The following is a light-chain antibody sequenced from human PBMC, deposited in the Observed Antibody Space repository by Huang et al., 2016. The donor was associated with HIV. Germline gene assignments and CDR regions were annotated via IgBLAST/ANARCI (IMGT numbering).Light chain of an antibody. V-gene: IGKV3-15*01. J-gene: IGKJ4*01. Sequence: IVMTQSPATLSVSPGERVNVSCRANRSVSSNLAWYQQRPGQAPRLLIYGSSTRSPGIPARFSGSGSGTDFSLTISSLQSEDFALDYCQQYNNWLLSFGGGTRVDI. CDR3: QQYNNWLLS. CDR2: GSS. CDR1: RSVSSN.